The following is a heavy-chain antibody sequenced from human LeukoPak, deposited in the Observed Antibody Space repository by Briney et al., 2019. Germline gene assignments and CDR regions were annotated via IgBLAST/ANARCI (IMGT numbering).Heavy chain of an antibody. Sequence: SETLSLTCTISGGSISAYYWSWIRQPPGKGLEWIGYVYYTGSTNYNPSLKSRVTIALDTSKKQFSLRLNSVTAADTAVYYCARQPLSRSILWLAFDSWGQGTLVTVSS. V-gene: IGHV4-59*08. J-gene: IGHJ4*02. CDR1: GGSISAYY. CDR2: VYYTGST. CDR3: ARQPLSRSILWLAFDS. D-gene: IGHD2-21*01.